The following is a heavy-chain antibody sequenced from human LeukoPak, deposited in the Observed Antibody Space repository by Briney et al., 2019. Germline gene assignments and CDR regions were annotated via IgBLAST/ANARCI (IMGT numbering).Heavy chain of an antibody. D-gene: IGHD3-10*01. Sequence: SETLSLACAVYGGSFSGYYWSWIRQPPGKGLEWIGEINHSGSTNYNPSLKSRVTISVDTSKNQFSLKLSSVTAADTAVYYCASNSFDYYGSGSYSVDYWGQGTLVTVSS. J-gene: IGHJ4*02. CDR3: ASNSFDYYGSGSYSVDY. V-gene: IGHV4-34*01. CDR2: INHSGST. CDR1: GGSFSGYY.